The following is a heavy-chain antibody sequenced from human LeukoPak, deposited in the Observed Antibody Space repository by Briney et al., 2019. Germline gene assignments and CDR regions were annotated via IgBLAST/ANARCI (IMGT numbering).Heavy chain of an antibody. Sequence: GGSLRLSCTASGFTFSDYAMTWVRQAPGKGLEWVGFIRSKAYGGTTEYAASVKGRFTISRDDSKSIANLQMNSLKIEDTAVYYCSRMIYCSGGSCSSDYGGQGTLVTVSS. D-gene: IGHD2-15*01. CDR3: SRMIYCSGGSCSSDY. J-gene: IGHJ4*02. CDR1: GFTFSDYA. CDR2: IRSKAYGGTT. V-gene: IGHV3-49*04.